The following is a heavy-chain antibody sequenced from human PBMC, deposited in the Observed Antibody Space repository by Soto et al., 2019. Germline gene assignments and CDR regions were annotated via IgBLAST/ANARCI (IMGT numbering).Heavy chain of an antibody. CDR3: AREGYCSGGSCSWAYDAFDI. J-gene: IGHJ3*02. CDR2: ISAYNGNT. V-gene: IGHV1-18*01. CDR1: GYTFTSYG. Sequence: ASVKVSCKASGYTFTSYGISWVRQAPGQGLEWMGWISAYNGNTNYAQKFQGWVTMTRDTSISTAYMELSRLRSDDTAVYYCAREGYCSGGSCSWAYDAFDIWGQGTMVTVSS. D-gene: IGHD2-15*01.